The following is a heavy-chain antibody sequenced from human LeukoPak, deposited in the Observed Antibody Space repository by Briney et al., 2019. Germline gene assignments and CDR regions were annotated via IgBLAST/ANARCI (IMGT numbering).Heavy chain of an antibody. J-gene: IGHJ4*02. D-gene: IGHD4-23*01. CDR2: INHSGST. Sequence: PSETPSLTCAVYGGSFSGYCWSWIRQPPGKGLEWIGEINHSGSTNYNPSLKSRVTISVDTSKNQFSLKLSSVTAADTAVYYCARGGEDYGGNYRQFDYWGQGTLVTVSS. CDR1: GGSFSGYC. CDR3: ARGGEDYGGNYRQFDY. V-gene: IGHV4-34*01.